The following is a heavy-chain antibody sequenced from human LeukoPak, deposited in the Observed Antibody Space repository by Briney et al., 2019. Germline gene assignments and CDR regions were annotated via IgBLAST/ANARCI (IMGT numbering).Heavy chain of an antibody. J-gene: IGHJ6*03. Sequence: GGSLRLSCAASGFTFSTYWMSWVRQAPGKGLEWVANIRQDGSETHYVDSVKGRFTISRDNAKNSLYLQMNSLRAEDTAVYYCARQGMSGYDSSPVYYYMDVWGKGTTVSVSS. CDR2: IRQDGSET. CDR1: GFTFSTYW. CDR3: ARQGMSGYDSSPVYYYMDV. V-gene: IGHV3-7*01. D-gene: IGHD5-12*01.